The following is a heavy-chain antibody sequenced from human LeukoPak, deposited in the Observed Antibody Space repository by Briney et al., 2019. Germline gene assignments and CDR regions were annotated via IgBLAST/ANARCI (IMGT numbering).Heavy chain of an antibody. CDR3: ARWDLRNYFDY. CDR2: IYYSGST. V-gene: IGHV4-59*08. D-gene: IGHD1-26*01. J-gene: IGHJ4*02. CDR1: GGSISSYY. Sequence: SETLSLTCTVSGGSISSYYWSWIRQPPGKGLEWIGYIYYSGSTNYNPSLKSRVTISVDTSKNQFSLKLSSVTAADTAVYYCARWDLRNYFDYWGQGTLVTVSS.